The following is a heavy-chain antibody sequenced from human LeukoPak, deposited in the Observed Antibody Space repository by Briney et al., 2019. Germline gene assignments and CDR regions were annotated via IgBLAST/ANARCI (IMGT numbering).Heavy chain of an antibody. D-gene: IGHD4-17*01. CDR2: ISSSSSTI. CDR3: ARDTGPEATVTTG. J-gene: IGHJ4*02. Sequence: GGSLRLSCAASGFTFSSYSMNWVRQAPGKGLEWVSYISSSSSTIYYADSVKGRFTISRDNAKNSLYLQMNSLRSDDTAVYYCARDTGPEATVTTGWGQGTLVTVSS. V-gene: IGHV3-48*01. CDR1: GFTFSSYS.